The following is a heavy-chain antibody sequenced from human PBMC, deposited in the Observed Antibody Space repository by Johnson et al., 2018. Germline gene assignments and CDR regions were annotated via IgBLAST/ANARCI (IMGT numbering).Heavy chain of an antibody. V-gene: IGHV3-30*18. D-gene: IGHD3-16*01. CDR1: GFTFSNYG. CDR3: AKRRGTPSTLFDAFDV. Sequence: QVQLVQSGGGVVQPGRSLGLSCAASGFTFSNYGMHWVRQAPGKGLEWVAVISYDGSSQYYADSVKGRFTISRDNSKNTMYLQMNSLIAEDTAVYYCAKRRGTPSTLFDAFDVWGQGTMVTVSS. CDR2: ISYDGSSQ. J-gene: IGHJ3*01.